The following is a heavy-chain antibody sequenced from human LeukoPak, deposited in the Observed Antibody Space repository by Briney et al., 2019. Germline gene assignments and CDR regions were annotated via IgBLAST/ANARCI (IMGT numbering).Heavy chain of an antibody. V-gene: IGHV4-4*07. CDR1: GGSISSYY. J-gene: IGHJ3*02. CDR3: ARVRVEMTTNDAFDI. CDR2: IYTSGST. Sequence: KPSETLSLTCTVSGGSISSYYWSWIRQPAGKGLEWIGRIYTSGSTNYNPSLKSRVTMSVDTSKNQFSLKLSSVTAADTAVYYCARVRVEMTTNDAFDIWGQGTMVTVSS. D-gene: IGHD5-24*01.